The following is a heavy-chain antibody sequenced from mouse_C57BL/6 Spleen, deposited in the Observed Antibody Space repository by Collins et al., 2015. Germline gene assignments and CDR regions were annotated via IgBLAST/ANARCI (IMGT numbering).Heavy chain of an antibody. V-gene: IGHV1-19*01. CDR3: ARDGVPYYYGSSDFDY. J-gene: IGHJ2*01. CDR2: INPYNGGT. CDR1: GYTFTGYY. Sequence: EVQLQQSGPVLVKPGASVKMSCKASGYTFTGYYMNWVKQSHGKSLEWIGVINPYNGGTSYNQKFKVKATLTVDKSSSTAYMELNSLTSEDSAVYYCARDGVPYYYGSSDFDYWGQGTTLTVSS. D-gene: IGHD1-1*01.